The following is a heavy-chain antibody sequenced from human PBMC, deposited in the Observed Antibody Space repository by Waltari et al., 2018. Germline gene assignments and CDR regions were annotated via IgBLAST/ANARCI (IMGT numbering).Heavy chain of an antibody. D-gene: IGHD3-22*01. Sequence: QVQLVQSGAEVKKPGSSVKVSCKASGGTLSSYAISWVRQAPGQGLEWMGGIIPIFGTANYAQKCQGRVTITADESTSTAYMERGILRSEDTAGYYCARDVMIDHVRDAFDIWGQGTMVTVSS. CDR3: ARDVMIDHVRDAFDI. V-gene: IGHV1-69*01. J-gene: IGHJ3*02. CDR1: GGTLSSYA. CDR2: IIPIFGTA.